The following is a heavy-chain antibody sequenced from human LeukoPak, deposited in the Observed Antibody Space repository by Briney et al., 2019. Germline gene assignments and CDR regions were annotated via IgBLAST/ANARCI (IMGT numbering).Heavy chain of an antibody. CDR3: ARLNAGVSYYYGMDV. J-gene: IGHJ6*02. V-gene: IGHV5-51*01. D-gene: IGHD2-2*01. CDR2: IYPGDSDT. Sequence: GESLKISCKGSGYSFTSYWIGWVRQMPGKGLEWMGIIYPGDSDTRYSPSFQGQVTISADKSISTAYLQWSSLKASDTAMYYCARLNAGVSYYYGMDVWGQGTTVTVSS. CDR1: GYSFTSYW.